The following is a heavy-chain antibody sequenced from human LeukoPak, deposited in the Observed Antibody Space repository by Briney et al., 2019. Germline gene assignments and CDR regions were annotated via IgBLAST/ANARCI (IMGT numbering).Heavy chain of an antibody. J-gene: IGHJ4*02. D-gene: IGHD6-13*01. Sequence: SETLSLTCTVSGGSISSGSYYWSWIRQPPGKGLEWIGEINHSGSTNYNPSLKSRVTISVDTSKNQFSLKLSSVTAADTAVYYCARGRSSSWYTPYYFDYWGQGTLVTVSS. CDR3: ARGRSSSWYTPYYFDY. CDR2: INHSGST. V-gene: IGHV4-39*07. CDR1: GGSISSGSYY.